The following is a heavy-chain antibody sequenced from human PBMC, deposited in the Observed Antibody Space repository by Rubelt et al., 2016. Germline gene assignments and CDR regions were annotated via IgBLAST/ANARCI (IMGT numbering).Heavy chain of an antibody. V-gene: IGHV4-39*07. D-gene: IGHD3-22*01. CDR3: ARGGHYYDSSGYYAPFDY. CDR2: IYYSGST. J-gene: IGHJ4*02. Sequence: WDGLEWIGSIYYSGSTYYNPSLKSRVTISVDTSKNQFSLKLSSVTAADTAVYYCARGGHYYDSSGYYAPFDYWGQGTLVTVSS.